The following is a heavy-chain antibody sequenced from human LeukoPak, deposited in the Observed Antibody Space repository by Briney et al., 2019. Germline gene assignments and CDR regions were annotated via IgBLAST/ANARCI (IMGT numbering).Heavy chain of an antibody. CDR3: ARVRGATLSYHYFDY. V-gene: IGHV3-48*02. CDR1: GFTFSSYS. CDR2: IIGSGDLI. D-gene: IGHD1-26*01. Sequence: GGSLRLSCAASGFTFSSYSMNWVRQAPGKGLEWVSFIIGSGDLIYYADSVKGRFTISRDNAKNSLYLQMNSLRDEDTAVYYCARVRGATLSYHYFDYWGQGALVTVSS. J-gene: IGHJ4*02.